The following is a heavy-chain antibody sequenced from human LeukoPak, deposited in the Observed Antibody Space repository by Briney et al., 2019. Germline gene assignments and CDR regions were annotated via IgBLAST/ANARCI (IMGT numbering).Heavy chain of an antibody. Sequence: SVKVSCKASGGTFITYSINWVRQAPGQGLEWMGGIIPMFGSPNYAQKFQGRVTITADASTSTAYMELGSLTSGDTAVYFCARWAGSCTANNCYMPLDYWGQGTLVTVSS. J-gene: IGHJ4*02. V-gene: IGHV1-69*01. D-gene: IGHD1-1*01. CDR3: ARWAGSCTANNCYMPLDY. CDR2: IIPMFGSP. CDR1: GGTFITYS.